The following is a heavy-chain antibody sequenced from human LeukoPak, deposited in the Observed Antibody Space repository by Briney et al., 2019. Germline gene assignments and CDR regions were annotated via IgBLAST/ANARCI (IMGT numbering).Heavy chain of an antibody. J-gene: IGHJ4*02. D-gene: IGHD5-24*01. CDR1: EFTASRNY. V-gene: IGHV3-53*01. CDR2: IFSNGDT. Sequence: GGPLRLSGTASEFTASRNYMLWVRQAPGKGLEWVSLIFSNGDTHYADSVKGRFTISRDTSKNTVSLQMNSLRVEDTAMYYCTRDQMNYWGQGTLVTVSS. CDR3: TRDQMNY.